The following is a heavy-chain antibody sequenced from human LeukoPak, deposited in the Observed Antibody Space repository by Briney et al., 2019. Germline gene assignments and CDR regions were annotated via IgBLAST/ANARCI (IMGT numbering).Heavy chain of an antibody. V-gene: IGHV3-9*01. J-gene: IGHJ4*02. D-gene: IGHD6-25*01. CDR3: ARDAGWRLLDY. CDR2: ISWNSGSI. CDR1: GFTFDDYA. Sequence: GGSLRLSCAASGFTFDDYAMHWVRQAPGKGLEWVSGISWNSGSIGYADSVKGRFTISRDNAESSLYLQMNNLRVEDTAVYYCARDAGWRLLDYWGRGTQVTVSS.